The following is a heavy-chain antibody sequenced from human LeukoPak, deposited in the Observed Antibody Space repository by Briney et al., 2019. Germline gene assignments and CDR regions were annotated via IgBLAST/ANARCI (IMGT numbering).Heavy chain of an antibody. CDR3: GEDYDYWNRFGGRHNWFDA. V-gene: IGHV4-34*01. CDR1: DAALSGYQ. J-gene: IGHJ5*02. Sequence: ASETLSLTCGVSDAALSGYQWSWIRQSPGKGLEWIGEIHHRGSTTYNPSLKSRVTISVDTPKNRFSLTMTSVTAADTANCARGEDYDYWNRFGGRHNWFDAWGQGTLVTVSS. D-gene: IGHD3/OR15-3a*01. CDR2: IHHRGST.